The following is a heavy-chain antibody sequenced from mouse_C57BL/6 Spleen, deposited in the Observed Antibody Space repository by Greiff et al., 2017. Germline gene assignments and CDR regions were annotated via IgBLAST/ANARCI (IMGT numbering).Heavy chain of an antibody. Sequence: EVKLVESGGGLVQPGGSLKLSCAASGFTFSDYGMAWVRQAPRKGPEWVAFISNLAYSIYYADTVTGRFTISRENAKNTLYLEMSSLRSEDTAMYYCARGLYGSSYYYAMDYWGQGTSVTVSS. CDR3: ARGLYGSSYYYAMDY. D-gene: IGHD1-1*01. CDR1: GFTFSDYG. V-gene: IGHV5-15*01. CDR2: ISNLAYSI. J-gene: IGHJ4*01.